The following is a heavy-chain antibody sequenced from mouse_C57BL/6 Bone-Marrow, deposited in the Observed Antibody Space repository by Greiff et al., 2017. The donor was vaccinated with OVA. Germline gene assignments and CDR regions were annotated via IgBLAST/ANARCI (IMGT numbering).Heavy chain of an antibody. D-gene: IGHD4-1*01. Sequence: DVKLQESGPGLAKPSQTLSLTCSVTGYSITSDYWNWIRKFPGNKLEYMGYISYSGSTYYNPSLKSRISITRDTSKNQYYLQLNSVTTEDTATYYCARLTGTNYYAMDYWGQGTSVTVSS. CDR2: ISYSGST. CDR1: GYSITSDY. J-gene: IGHJ4*01. CDR3: ARLTGTNYYAMDY. V-gene: IGHV3-8*01.